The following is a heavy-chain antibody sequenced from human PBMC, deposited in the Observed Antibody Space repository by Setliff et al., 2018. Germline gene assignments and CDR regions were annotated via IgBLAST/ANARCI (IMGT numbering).Heavy chain of an antibody. D-gene: IGHD5-12*01. J-gene: IGHJ4*02. CDR2: IYYSGST. CDR3: ARDFSSFSWEMATIESRDDY. Sequence: NPSETLSLTCTVSGGSISSHYWSWIRQPPGKGLEWIGSIYYSGSTNYNPSLKSRVTISVDTSKNQFSLKLSSVTAADTAVYYCARDFSSFSWEMATIESRDDYWGQGTLVTVSS. CDR1: GGSISSHY. V-gene: IGHV4-59*11.